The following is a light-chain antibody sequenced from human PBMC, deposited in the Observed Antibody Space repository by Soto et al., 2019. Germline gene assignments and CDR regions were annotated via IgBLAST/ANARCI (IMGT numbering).Light chain of an antibody. J-gene: IGKJ2*01. Sequence: DIVMTQSPLSLPVTPGEPASISCRSSQSLLHSNGYNYLDWYLQKPGQSPQLLIYLGSNRSSGVPDRFSGSGSGTDFTLKISIVEAEDVGVYYCMRALQTPRTFGQGTKLEIK. CDR3: MRALQTPRT. V-gene: IGKV2-28*01. CDR1: QSLLHSNGYNY. CDR2: LGS.